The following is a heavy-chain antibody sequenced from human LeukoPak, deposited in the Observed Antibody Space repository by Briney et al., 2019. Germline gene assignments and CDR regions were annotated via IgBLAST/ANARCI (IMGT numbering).Heavy chain of an antibody. J-gene: IGHJ5*02. V-gene: IGHV4-39*01. CDR1: GGSISSSSYY. CDR2: IYYSGST. CDR3: ARTAIAAAGFDP. D-gene: IGHD6-13*01. Sequence: SETLSLTCTVSGGSISSSSYYWGWIRQPPGKGLEWIGSIYYSGSTYYNPSLKSRVTISVDTSKNQFSLKLSSVTAAVTAVYYCARTAIAAAGFDPWGQGTLVTVSS.